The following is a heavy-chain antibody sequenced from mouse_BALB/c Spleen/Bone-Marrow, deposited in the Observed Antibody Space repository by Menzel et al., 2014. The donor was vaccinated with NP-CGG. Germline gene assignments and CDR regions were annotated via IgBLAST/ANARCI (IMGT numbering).Heavy chain of an antibody. Sequence: LQQSGAELVKPGASVKLSCTASGFNIKDTYMHWVKQRPEQGLEWIGRIDPANGNTKYDPKFQGKATITADTSSNTAYLQLSSLTSEGTAVYYCASYVYGYYFDYWGQGTPRTVSS. D-gene: IGHD2-2*01. CDR1: GFNIKDTY. CDR2: IDPANGNT. J-gene: IGHJ2*01. CDR3: ASYVYGYYFDY. V-gene: IGHV14-3*02.